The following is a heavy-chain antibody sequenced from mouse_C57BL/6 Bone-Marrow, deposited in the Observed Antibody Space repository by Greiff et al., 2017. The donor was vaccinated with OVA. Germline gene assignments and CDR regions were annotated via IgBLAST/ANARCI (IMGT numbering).Heavy chain of an antibody. CDR3: ARDTRLRRDWFAY. D-gene: IGHD2-4*01. V-gene: IGHV5-4*01. CDR2: ISDGGSYT. CDR1: GFTFSSYA. J-gene: IGHJ3*01. Sequence: EVKLVESGGGLVKPGGSLKLSCAASGFTFSSYAMSWVRQTPEKRLEWVATISDGGSYTYYPDNVKGRFTISRDNAKNNLNLQMSHLKSEDTAMYYCARDTRLRRDWFAYWGQGTLVTVSA.